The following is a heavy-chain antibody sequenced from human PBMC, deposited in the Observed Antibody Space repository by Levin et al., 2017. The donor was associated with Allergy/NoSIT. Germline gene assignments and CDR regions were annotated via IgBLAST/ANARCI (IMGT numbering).Heavy chain of an antibody. J-gene: IGHJ3*01. Sequence: LSLTCAASGIPFDDYALHWVRQAPGKGLEWVSGISWNSGGIGYADSVKGRFTISRDNAKNSLYLQMNNLRAEDTALYYCAKDYYGSGSYVGYGFDFWGPGTMVTVSS. V-gene: IGHV3-9*01. CDR3: AKDYYGSGSYVGYGFDF. CDR1: GIPFDDYA. D-gene: IGHD3-10*01. CDR2: ISWNSGGI.